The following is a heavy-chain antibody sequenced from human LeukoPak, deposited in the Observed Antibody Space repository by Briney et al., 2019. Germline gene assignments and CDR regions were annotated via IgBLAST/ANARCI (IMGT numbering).Heavy chain of an antibody. D-gene: IGHD2-2*01. Sequence: SETLSLTCTVSGGSISSYYWSWIRQPAGKGLEWIGRIYTSESTNYNPSLKSRVTMSVDTSKNQFSLKLSSVTAADTAVYYCARDLSSWDQLLPWFDPWGQGTLVTVSS. CDR2: IYTSEST. CDR1: GGSISSYY. CDR3: ARDLSSWDQLLPWFDP. J-gene: IGHJ5*02. V-gene: IGHV4-4*07.